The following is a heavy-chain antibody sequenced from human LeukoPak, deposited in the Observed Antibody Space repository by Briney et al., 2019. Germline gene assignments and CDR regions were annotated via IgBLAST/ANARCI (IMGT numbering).Heavy chain of an antibody. V-gene: IGHV3-7*01. Sequence: PGGSLRLSCAASGFTFSSYWMSWVLQAPGKGLEWVANIKQDGSEKYYVDSVKGRFTISRDNAKNSLYLQMNSLRAEDTAVYYCARDLYSSNLGPLESDYWGQGTLVTVSS. CDR3: ARDLYSSNLGPLESDY. J-gene: IGHJ4*02. CDR2: IKQDGSEK. CDR1: GFTFSSYW. D-gene: IGHD6-13*01.